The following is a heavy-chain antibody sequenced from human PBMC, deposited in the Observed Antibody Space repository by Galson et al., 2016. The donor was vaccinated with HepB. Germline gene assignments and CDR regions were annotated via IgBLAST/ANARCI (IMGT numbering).Heavy chain of an antibody. J-gene: IGHJ4*02. CDR1: GGSISSGTLS. CDR3: ARVSSDFVWGSYTPPYSFDS. D-gene: IGHD3-16*01. CDR2: IYHSGLS. Sequence: TLSLTCVVSGGSISSGTLSWSWVRQPPGKGLQWLGYIYHSGLSSYNPSPQGRVTISVDRSKNQFSLRPNPMTAADTAVYYFARVSSDFVWGSYTPPYSFDSWGQGILVTVSS. V-gene: IGHV4-30-2*01.